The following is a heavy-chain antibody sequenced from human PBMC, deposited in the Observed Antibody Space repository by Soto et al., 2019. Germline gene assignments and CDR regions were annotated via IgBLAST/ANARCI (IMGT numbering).Heavy chain of an antibody. CDR1: GGSISDSYW. CDR3: ARDATLDSGGYYYVSRFDL. D-gene: IGHD3-22*01. J-gene: IGHJ5*02. Sequence: SETLSLTCVVSGGSISDSYWWSWVRQPPGKGLEWIGEIFHSGSTNYNPSLKSRVTMSVDKYKNQFSLKLNSVTAADKAVYFCARDATLDSGGYYYVSRFDLWGQGTRVTASS. CDR2: IFHSGST. V-gene: IGHV4-4*02.